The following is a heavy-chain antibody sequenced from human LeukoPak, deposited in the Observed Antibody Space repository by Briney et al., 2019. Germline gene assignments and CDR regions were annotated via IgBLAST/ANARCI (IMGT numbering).Heavy chain of an antibody. CDR3: AIESVWYGFDY. CDR1: GYTFSRYY. Sequence: GASVKVSCKASGYTFSRYYMHWVRQAPGQGLEWMGRINPSGGSTSYAQKFQGRVTMTRDTSTSTVYMELSSLRSEDTAVYYCAIESVWYGFDYWGQGTLVTVSS. D-gene: IGHD3-16*01. V-gene: IGHV1-46*01. CDR2: INPSGGST. J-gene: IGHJ4*02.